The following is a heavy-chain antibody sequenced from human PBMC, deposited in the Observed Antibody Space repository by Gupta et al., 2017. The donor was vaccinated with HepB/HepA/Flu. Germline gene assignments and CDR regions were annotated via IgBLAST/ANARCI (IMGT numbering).Heavy chain of an antibody. CDR3: AKMRCDYYYGMDV. D-gene: IGHD2-8*01. J-gene: IGHJ6*02. Sequence: EVQLLESGGGLVQPGGSLRLSCAASGFTFSSYAMSWVRQAPGKGLEWVSAISGSGGRTYYADAVKGRFTISRDNAKNTLYLQLQRMRAEDTAVYYGAKMRCDYYYGMDVWVQGTTVKVYS. CDR1: GFTFSSYA. V-gene: IGHV3-23*01. CDR2: ISGSGGRT.